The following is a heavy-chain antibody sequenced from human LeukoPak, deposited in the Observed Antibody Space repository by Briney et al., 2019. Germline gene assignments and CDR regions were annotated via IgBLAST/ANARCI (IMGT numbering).Heavy chain of an antibody. J-gene: IGHJ4*02. CDR1: GFTFSSYE. Sequence: PGGSLRLSCAASGFTFSSYEMNWVRQAPGKGLEWVPYISSSGSTIYYADSVKGRFTISRDNAKNSLYLQMNSLRAEDTAVYYCARLSRVSGHWGQGTLVTVSS. D-gene: IGHD3-16*02. V-gene: IGHV3-48*03. CDR3: ARLSRVSGH. CDR2: ISSSGSTI.